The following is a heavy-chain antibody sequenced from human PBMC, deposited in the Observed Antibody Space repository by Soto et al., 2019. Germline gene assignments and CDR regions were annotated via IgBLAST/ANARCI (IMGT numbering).Heavy chain of an antibody. J-gene: IGHJ4*02. CDR3: AQDSHYFGSGSLDY. CDR1: GFTFSSSA. Sequence: EVQLLESGGGLTQPGGSLRLSCAASGFTFSSSAMNWVRQAPGKGLVWLASISGRGSSTFYADSVKGRFTISRDNSNNTLYLQMNSLRAEYTAVYYCAQDSHYFGSGSLDYWGQGTLVTVSS. D-gene: IGHD3-10*01. CDR2: ISGRGSST. V-gene: IGHV3-23*01.